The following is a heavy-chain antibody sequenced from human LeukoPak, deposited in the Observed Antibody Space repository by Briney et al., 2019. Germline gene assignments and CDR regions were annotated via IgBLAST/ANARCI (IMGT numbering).Heavy chain of an antibody. J-gene: IGHJ3*02. Sequence: GASVKVSCKASGYTFTGYYMHWVRQAPGQGLEWMGWINPNGGGTNYAQKFQGRVAMTRDTSISTAYMELSRLRSDDTAVYYCASGFMGYDRSGYYDDAFDIWGQGTMVTVSS. CDR3: ASGFMGYDRSGYYDDAFDI. CDR2: INPNGGGT. CDR1: GYTFTGYY. D-gene: IGHD3-22*01. V-gene: IGHV1-2*02.